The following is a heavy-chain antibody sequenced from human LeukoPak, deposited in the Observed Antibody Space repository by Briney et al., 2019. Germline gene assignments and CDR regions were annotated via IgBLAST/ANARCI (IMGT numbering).Heavy chain of an antibody. CDR1: GFTFSSYA. J-gene: IGHJ4*02. CDR2: IWYDGSNK. V-gene: IGHV3-33*08. Sequence: GGSLRLSCAASGFTFSSYAMHWVRQAPGKGLEWVAVIWYDGSNKNYADSVKGRFTISRDNSKNTLYLQMNSLRAEDTAVYYCARVADYSNSAHADYWGQGTLVTVSS. D-gene: IGHD4-4*01. CDR3: ARVADYSNSAHADY.